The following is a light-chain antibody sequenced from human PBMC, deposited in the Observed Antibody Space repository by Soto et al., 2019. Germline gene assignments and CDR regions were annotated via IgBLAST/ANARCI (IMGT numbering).Light chain of an antibody. J-gene: IGKJ1*01. Sequence: EIVLTQSPGTRSLSPGERATLSFRSSQTFSNSFLSWFQQIPGKAPRVLIYGASMRATGIPERFSASGTGTDFTLTISDVPPEDFAFYYCHQRQSWPRTFGQGTKVDIK. CDR2: GAS. CDR3: HQRQSWPRT. V-gene: IGKV3-20*01. CDR1: QTFSNSF.